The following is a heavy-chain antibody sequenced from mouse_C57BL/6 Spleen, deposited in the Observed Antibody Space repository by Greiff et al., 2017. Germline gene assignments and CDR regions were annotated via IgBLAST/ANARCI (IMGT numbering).Heavy chain of an antibody. Sequence: EVKVVESGGGLVKPGGSLKLSCAASGFTFSSYAMSWVRQTPEKRLEWVATISDGGSYTYYPDNVKGRFTISRDNAKNNLYLQMSNLKSEDTAMYYCAREGVTTVVDPFAYWGQGTLVTVSA. D-gene: IGHD1-1*01. J-gene: IGHJ3*01. CDR2: ISDGGSYT. V-gene: IGHV5-4*01. CDR1: GFTFSSYA. CDR3: AREGVTTVVDPFAY.